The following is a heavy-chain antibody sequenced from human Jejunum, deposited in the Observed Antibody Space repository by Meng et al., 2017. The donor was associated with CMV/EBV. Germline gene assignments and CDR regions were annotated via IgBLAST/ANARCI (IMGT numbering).Heavy chain of an antibody. V-gene: IGHV1-18*01. D-gene: IGHD1-26*01. CDR2: ISAYNGNT. CDR3: ARVEVGITSGDY. CDR1: RYTFTNYG. J-gene: IGHJ4*02. Sequence: QLVQSVGEVKKPVAAVKVSCKASRYTFTNYGITWVRQAPGQGLEWMGWISAYNGNTNYAQTLQGRLTMTTDTSTSTAYMELRSLRSDDTAVYYCARVEVGITSGDYWGQGTLVTVSS.